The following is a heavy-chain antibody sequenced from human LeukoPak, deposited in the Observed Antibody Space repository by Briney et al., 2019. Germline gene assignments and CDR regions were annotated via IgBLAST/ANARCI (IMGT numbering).Heavy chain of an antibody. V-gene: IGHV4-34*01. J-gene: IGHJ5*02. CDR1: GGSFSGYY. CDR2: INHSGST. D-gene: IGHD6-19*01. CDR3: ARGLYSSGWYNWFDP. Sequence: SETLSLTCVVYGGSFSGYYWSWIRQPPVKGLEWIGEINHSGSTNYNPSLKSRVTISVDTSKNQFSLKLSSVTAADTAVYYGARGLYSSGWYNWFDPWGQGTLVTVSS.